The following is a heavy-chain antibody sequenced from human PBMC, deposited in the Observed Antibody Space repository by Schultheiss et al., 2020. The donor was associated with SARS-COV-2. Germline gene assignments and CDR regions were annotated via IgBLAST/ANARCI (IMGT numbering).Heavy chain of an antibody. CDR3: ARVEWVLPLDY. D-gene: IGHD3-3*01. V-gene: IGHV1-2*02. CDR2: INPNSGGT. J-gene: IGHJ4*02. Sequence: ASVKVSCKASGYTFSDYYMHWVRQGPGQGLEWMGWINPNSGGTNYAQKFQGRVTMTWDTSISTAYMELSRLRSDDTAVYYCARVEWVLPLDYWGQGTLVTVSS. CDR1: GYTFSDYY.